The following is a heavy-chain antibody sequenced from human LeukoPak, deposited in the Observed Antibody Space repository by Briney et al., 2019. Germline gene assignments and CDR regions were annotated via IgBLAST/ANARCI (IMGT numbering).Heavy chain of an antibody. D-gene: IGHD3-22*01. CDR1: GYRFTSYD. J-gene: IGHJ4*02. CDR3: VTSVCCYDSSGYDPFVY. Sequence: ASVTVSCKASGYRFTSYDINWVRQATGQGLEWMGWMNPNSGNTGYAQKFQGRVTMTRNTAISTAYMELSSLRSEDTAVYYCVTSVCCYDSSGYDPFVYGGQGTLVTVSS. V-gene: IGHV1-8*01. CDR2: MNPNSGNT.